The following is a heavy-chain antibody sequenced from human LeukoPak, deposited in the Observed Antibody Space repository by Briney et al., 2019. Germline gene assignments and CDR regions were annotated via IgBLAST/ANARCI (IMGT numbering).Heavy chain of an antibody. V-gene: IGHV4-59*01. Sequence: PSETLSLTCTVSGHSISPYYWSWIRQPPGKGLEWIGYFYYSGSTDSNPSLKSRVTISEDTSKNRLSLRLSSVTAADTAVYYCARGFYSNYYGLDVWGQGTTVTVSS. CDR1: GHSISPYY. CDR2: FYYSGST. J-gene: IGHJ6*02. CDR3: ARGFYSNYYGLDV. D-gene: IGHD6-13*01.